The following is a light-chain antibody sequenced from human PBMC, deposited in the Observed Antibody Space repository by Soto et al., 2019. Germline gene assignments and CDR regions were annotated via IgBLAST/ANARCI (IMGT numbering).Light chain of an antibody. V-gene: IGKV3-20*01. Sequence: EIVLTQSPGTLSLPPGDRATLSCRASQSVSGRFLAWHQQKPGQAPRLLMYGTSVRAPGIPDRFSGRVSGSDFTLTISRLEPEDFAVYFCQQYGSSPPTLGGGTKVEIK. CDR1: QSVSGRF. CDR3: QQYGSSPPT. J-gene: IGKJ4*01. CDR2: GTS.